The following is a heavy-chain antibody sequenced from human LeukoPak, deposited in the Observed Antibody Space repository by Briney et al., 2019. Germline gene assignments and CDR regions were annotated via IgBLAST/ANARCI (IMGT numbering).Heavy chain of an antibody. V-gene: IGHV1-46*01. Sequence: ASVKVSCKAFGYTFTSNYMHWVRQAPGQGPEWMGVISPSGGSTTYAQKFQGRVTLTRDMSTSTDYLELSSLRSEDTAVYYCARKVLHYYGSGSYSNANWFDPWGQGTLVTVSS. D-gene: IGHD3-10*01. CDR3: ARKVLHYYGSGSYSNANWFDP. J-gene: IGHJ5*02. CDR1: GYTFTSNY. CDR2: ISPSGGST.